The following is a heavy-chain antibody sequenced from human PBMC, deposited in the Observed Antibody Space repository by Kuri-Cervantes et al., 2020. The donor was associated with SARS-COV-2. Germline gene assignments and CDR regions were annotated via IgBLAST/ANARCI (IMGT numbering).Heavy chain of an antibody. V-gene: IGHV4-39*01. CDR1: GGTISSRSYY. CDR2: IYYSGST. Sequence: SELLSLTCTASGGTISSRSYYWGWIRQPPGKGLEWIGSIYYSGSTYYNPSLKSRVTISVDTSKNQFSLKLSSVTAADTAVYYCARQMMSSITIFGVVITRNWFDPWGQGTLVTVSS. D-gene: IGHD3-3*01. CDR3: ARQMMSSITIFGVVITRNWFDP. J-gene: IGHJ5*02.